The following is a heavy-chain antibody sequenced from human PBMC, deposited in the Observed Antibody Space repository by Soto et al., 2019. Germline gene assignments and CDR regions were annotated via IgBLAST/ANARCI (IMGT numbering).Heavy chain of an antibody. Sequence: PGGSLRLSCAASGFTFSSYCVHWVRQAPGKGLEWVAVIWYDGSNKYYADSVKGRFTISRDNSKNTLYPQMNSLRAEDTAVYYCARSPYCSGGSCHMDVWGKGTTVTVSS. CDR1: GFTFSSYC. CDR3: ARSPYCSGGSCHMDV. V-gene: IGHV3-33*01. CDR2: IWYDGSNK. J-gene: IGHJ6*03. D-gene: IGHD2-15*01.